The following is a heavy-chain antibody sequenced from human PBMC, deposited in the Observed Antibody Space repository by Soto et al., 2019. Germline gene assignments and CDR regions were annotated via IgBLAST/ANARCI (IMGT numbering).Heavy chain of an antibody. CDR1: GFTFSNYG. D-gene: IGHD4-17*01. V-gene: IGHV3-30*18. Sequence: QVQLVESGGGVVQPGRSLRLSCAASGFTFSNYGMHWVRQAPGKGLEWVAVISCDGSNKYYADSVKGRFTISRDNSKNTLYLQMNSLRAEDTAVYYCAKILQLGDYAFYYYGMDVWGQGTTVTVSS. CDR3: AKILQLGDYAFYYYGMDV. J-gene: IGHJ6*02. CDR2: ISCDGSNK.